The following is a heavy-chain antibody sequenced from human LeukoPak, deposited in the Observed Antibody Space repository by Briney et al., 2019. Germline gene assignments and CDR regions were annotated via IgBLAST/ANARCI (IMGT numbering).Heavy chain of an antibody. J-gene: IGHJ4*02. Sequence: GGTLRLSCAASGVTFSSYEMNWVCKAPDTGLEWVSYISSSGSTIYYADSVKGRFTISRDDAKNSMYLQMNSLRGQDTTVYYCAIVLRYFAGLVTNWGQGTLVTVSS. CDR1: GVTFSSYE. CDR2: ISSSGSTI. V-gene: IGHV3-48*03. D-gene: IGHD3-9*01. CDR3: AIVLRYFAGLVTN.